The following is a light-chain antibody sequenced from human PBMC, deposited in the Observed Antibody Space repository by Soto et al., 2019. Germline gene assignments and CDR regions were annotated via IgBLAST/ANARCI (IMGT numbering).Light chain of an antibody. CDR2: EAS. CDR3: QNFDSAPQT. CDR1: QGIRHY. V-gene: IGKV1-27*01. J-gene: IGKJ1*01. Sequence: DIQMTQTPSSLSAFVGDRVTITCRASQGIRHYLAWYQQKPGKVPKLLIYEASNLQSGVASRFRGGGSGTEFTLTISSLQPEDVATYYCQNFDSAPQTFGQGTKVDIK.